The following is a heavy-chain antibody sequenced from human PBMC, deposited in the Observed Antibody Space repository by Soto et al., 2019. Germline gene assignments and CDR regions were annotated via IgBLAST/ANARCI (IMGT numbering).Heavy chain of an antibody. CDR1: GYALTELA. J-gene: IGHJ6*02. CDR2: FDLEDGVT. CDR3: ATDQGLYGIDV. Sequence: AAVKVSCKVSGYALTELAMHWVRQAPGKGLEGMGGFDLEDGVTIDAQKYQGRLTMTEDTYTDPAYMELSSQRSEDTAVYSWATDQGLYGIDVWGQGTTVTVS. V-gene: IGHV1-24*01.